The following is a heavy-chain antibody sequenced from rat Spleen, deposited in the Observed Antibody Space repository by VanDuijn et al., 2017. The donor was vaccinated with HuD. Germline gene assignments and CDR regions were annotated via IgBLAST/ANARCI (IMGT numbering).Heavy chain of an antibody. J-gene: IGHJ2*01. CDR2: IIYDGTAT. CDR1: GFTFSDYF. D-gene: IGHD1-4*01. V-gene: IGHV5-29*01. CDR3: ARETGYNSYFDY. Sequence: EVHLVESGGGLVQPGRSLKVSCAASGFTFSDYFMAWVRQAPTKGLEWVATIIYDGTATYYRDSVKGRFTLSRDNAKSTLYLQMDSLRSEDTATYYCARETGYNSYFDYWGQGVMVTVSS.